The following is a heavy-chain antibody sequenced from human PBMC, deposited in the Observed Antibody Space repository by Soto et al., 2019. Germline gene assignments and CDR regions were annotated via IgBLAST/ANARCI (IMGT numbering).Heavy chain of an antibody. D-gene: IGHD6-19*01. CDR2: IDVGNANA. CDR3: ARSYSSGWYEVRYYYYGMDV. V-gene: IGHV1-58*01. Sequence: SVKVSCKTSGFTFSSSAVHWVRQARGHRLQWIGWIDVGNANANYAQMLQDRVTITRDTSASTAYMELRSLRSDDTAVYYCARSYSSGWYEVRYYYYGMDVWGQGTTVTVSS. CDR1: GFTFSSSA. J-gene: IGHJ6*02.